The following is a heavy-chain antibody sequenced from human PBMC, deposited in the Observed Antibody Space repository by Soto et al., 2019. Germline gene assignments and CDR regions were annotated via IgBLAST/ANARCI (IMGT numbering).Heavy chain of an antibody. J-gene: IGHJ6*02. D-gene: IGHD1-20*01. Sequence: SETLSLTCTVSGGSISSSSYYWGWIRQPPGKGLEWIGSIYYSGYTYYNPSLKSRVTISVDTSKNQFSLKLSSVTAADTAVYYCARYNGPLYVGYYYDMEVWGQGTTVT. CDR3: ARYNGPLYVGYYYDMEV. CDR2: IYYSGYT. V-gene: IGHV4-39*01. CDR1: GGSISSSSYY.